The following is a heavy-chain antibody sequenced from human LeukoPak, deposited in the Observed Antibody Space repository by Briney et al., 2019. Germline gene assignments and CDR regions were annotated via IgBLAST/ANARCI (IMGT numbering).Heavy chain of an antibody. D-gene: IGHD4-23*01. Sequence: ASVKVSCKASGYTFTGYYMHWVRQAPGQGLEWMGWINPNSGGTYYAQKFQGRVTMTSDTSVSTAYMELSRLRSDNTAVYYCARDLYGGTSATFDYWGQGTLVTVSS. V-gene: IGHV1-2*02. CDR2: INPNSGGT. CDR1: GYTFTGYY. J-gene: IGHJ4*02. CDR3: ARDLYGGTSATFDY.